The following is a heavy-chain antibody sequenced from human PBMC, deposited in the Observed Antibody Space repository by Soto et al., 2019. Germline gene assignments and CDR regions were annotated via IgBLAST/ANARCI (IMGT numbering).Heavy chain of an antibody. CDR3: ARDYGGSQLRGYYYYGMDV. Sequence: GGSLRLSCAASGFTFSSYAMHWVRQAPGKGLEWVAVISYDGSNKYYADSVKGRFTISRDNSKNTLYLKLNSLRAEDTAVYYCARDYGGSQLRGYYYYGMDVWGQGTTVTVSS. V-gene: IGHV3-30-3*01. D-gene: IGHD1-26*01. CDR2: ISYDGSNK. J-gene: IGHJ6*02. CDR1: GFTFSSYA.